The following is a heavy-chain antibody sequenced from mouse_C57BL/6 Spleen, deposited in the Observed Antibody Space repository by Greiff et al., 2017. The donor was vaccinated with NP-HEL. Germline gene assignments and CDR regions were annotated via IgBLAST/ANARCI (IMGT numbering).Heavy chain of an antibody. D-gene: IGHD3-2*02. V-gene: IGHV14-3*01. Sequence: EVQLQQSVAELVRPGASVKLSCTASGFNIKNTYMHWVKQRPEQGLEWIGRIDPANGNTKYAPKFQGKATITADPSSNTAYLQLSSLTSEDTAIYYCARPRDSSGEEFAYWGQGTLVTVSA. CDR1: GFNIKNTY. CDR3: ARPRDSSGEEFAY. J-gene: IGHJ3*01. CDR2: IDPANGNT.